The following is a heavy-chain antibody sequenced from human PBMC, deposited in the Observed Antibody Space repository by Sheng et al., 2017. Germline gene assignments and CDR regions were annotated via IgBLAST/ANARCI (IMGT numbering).Heavy chain of an antibody. CDR3: ARGPAYFDTTGHMGSDY. V-gene: IGHV3-11*04. CDR1: GFSFSDYY. J-gene: IGHJ4*02. Sequence: VQVLESGGGLVKPGESLRLSCAASGFSFSDYYMNWIRQAPGKRPEWLLSISSSGSSRYYAASVKDRFSISRDNAENSLYLQMNSLRGEDTAVYYCARGPAYFDTTGHMGSDYWGQGTLVTVSS. CDR2: ISSSGSSR. D-gene: IGHD3-22*01.